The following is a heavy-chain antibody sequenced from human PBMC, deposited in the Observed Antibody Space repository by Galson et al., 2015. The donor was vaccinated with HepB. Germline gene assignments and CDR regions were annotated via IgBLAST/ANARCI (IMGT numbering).Heavy chain of an antibody. Sequence: SLRLSCAASGFTFSNYGMHWVRQAPGKGLEWVAVIWYDGSYKFYGDSVKGRFTISRDNSQNTLLLEMHSLRVEDTAVYYCVRDQWQINAFDLWGQGTLVTGSS. D-gene: IGHD6-19*01. CDR2: IWYDGSYK. CDR1: GFTFSNYG. V-gene: IGHV3-33*01. CDR3: VRDQWQINAFDL. J-gene: IGHJ3*01.